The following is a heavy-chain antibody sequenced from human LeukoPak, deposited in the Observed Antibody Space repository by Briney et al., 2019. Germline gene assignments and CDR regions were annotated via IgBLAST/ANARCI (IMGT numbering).Heavy chain of an antibody. CDR1: GFTLRNYA. CDR2: IGAGDKYT. J-gene: IGHJ6*02. Sequence: GGSLRLSCAASGFTLRNYAMSWVRQAPGKGLEWVSSIGAGDKYTYYGDSVKGRFTISRDNSKNTLYLQMNSLRADDTAVYYCARESGSYDVVTGYISYDYGMDVWGQGTTVTVSS. CDR3: ARESGSYDVVTGYISYDYGMDV. V-gene: IGHV3-23*01. D-gene: IGHD3-9*01.